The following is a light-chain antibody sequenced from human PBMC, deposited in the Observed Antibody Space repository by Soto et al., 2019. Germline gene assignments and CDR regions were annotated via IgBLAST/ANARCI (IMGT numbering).Light chain of an antibody. Sequence: QSVLTQPPSASGSPGQSVTISCTGTKNDIGVYDFVSWYQQHPGKAPKLMIYEVGNRPSGVSQRFSGSKSGNTASLTIFGLQAEDEADYYCSSHKSSNTLVFGGGTKVTVL. CDR1: KNDIGVYDF. J-gene: IGLJ3*02. V-gene: IGLV2-14*01. CDR3: SSHKSSNTLV. CDR2: EVG.